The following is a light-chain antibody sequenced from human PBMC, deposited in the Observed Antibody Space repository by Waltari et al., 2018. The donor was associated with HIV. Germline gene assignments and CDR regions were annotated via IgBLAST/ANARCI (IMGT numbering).Light chain of an antibody. CDR1: YSNIGSNT. CDR2: NNY. CDR3: ASWDDKLDGWV. V-gene: IGLV1-44*01. J-gene: IGLJ3*02. Sequence: QSLLPQPPSASGTPGQRVTISCSGSYSNIGSNTVNWHQQLPGSAPRALIYNNYQRPAGVPDRFAGSKSGTSASLAISGLQSEDQGDYYCASWDDKLDGWVFGGGTRLTVL.